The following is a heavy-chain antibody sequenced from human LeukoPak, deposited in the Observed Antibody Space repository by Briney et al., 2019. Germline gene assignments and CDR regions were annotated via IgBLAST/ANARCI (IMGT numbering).Heavy chain of an antibody. CDR1: GFTFSDYY. Sequence: GGSLRLSCVASGFTFSDYYMDWVRQAPGKGLEWVGRIRNKAMGCTTEYAASVKDRFTISRDDSKNSLYLHMNSLETEDTAVYYCARGRYRNGWRAIDYWGQGTLATVSS. V-gene: IGHV3-72*01. D-gene: IGHD6-19*01. J-gene: IGHJ4*02. CDR2: IRNKAMGCTT. CDR3: ARGRYRNGWRAIDY.